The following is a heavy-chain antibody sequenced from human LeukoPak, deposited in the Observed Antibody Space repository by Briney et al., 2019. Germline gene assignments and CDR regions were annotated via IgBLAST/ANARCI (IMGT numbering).Heavy chain of an antibody. CDR3: ARGAPIRVAVAATFDP. CDR1: GFTFTTYT. V-gene: IGHV1-3*01. D-gene: IGHD6-19*01. J-gene: IGHJ5*02. Sequence: ASVKVSCKASGFTFTTYTMHWVRQAPGQRLEWMGWINAANGNTQYSQKFQGRVTITRDTSASTAYMELSSLRSEDTAVYYCARGAPIRVAVAATFDPWGQGTLVTVPS. CDR2: INAANGNT.